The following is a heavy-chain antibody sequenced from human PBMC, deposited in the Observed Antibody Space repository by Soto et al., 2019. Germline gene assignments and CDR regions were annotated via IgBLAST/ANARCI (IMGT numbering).Heavy chain of an antibody. CDR3: AKDRNYPRDQFHY. J-gene: IGHJ4*02. Sequence: HPGGSLRLSCAASGFTFSNYAMSWVRQAPGKGLEWVSAISGNGDHTYYADSVKGRFTFSRDNSKNTLYLHMDSLRAEDTAVYYCAKDRNYPRDQFHYWGQGALVTVSS. CDR1: GFTFSNYA. CDR2: ISGNGDHT. D-gene: IGHD1-7*01. V-gene: IGHV3-23*01.